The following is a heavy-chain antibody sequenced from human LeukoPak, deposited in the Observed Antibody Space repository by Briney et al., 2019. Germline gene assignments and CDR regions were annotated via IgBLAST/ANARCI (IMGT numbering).Heavy chain of an antibody. CDR3: ARQRVQELLRANWFDP. CDR1: GGSFSGYY. V-gene: IGHV4-34*01. J-gene: IGHJ5*02. CDR2: INHSGST. Sequence: NPSETLSLTCAVYGGSFSGYYWSWIRQPPGKGLEWIGEINHSGSTNYNPSLKSRVTISVDTSKNQFSLKLSSVTAADTAVYYCARQRVQELLRANWFDPWGQGTLVTVSS. D-gene: IGHD2-15*01.